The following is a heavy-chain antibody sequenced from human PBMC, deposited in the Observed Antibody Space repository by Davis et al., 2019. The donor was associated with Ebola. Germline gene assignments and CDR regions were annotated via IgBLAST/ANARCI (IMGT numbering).Heavy chain of an antibody. Sequence: MPSETLSLTCAVYGGSFSGYYWRWIRQPPGKGLEWIGEINHSGSTNYNPSLKSRVTISVDTSKNQFSLKMSSVTPEDTAVYYCARDSNYAGWGNYYGMDVWGQGTTVTVSS. V-gene: IGHV4-34*01. D-gene: IGHD3-16*01. CDR2: INHSGST. CDR3: ARDSNYAGWGNYYGMDV. CDR1: GGSFSGYY. J-gene: IGHJ6*02.